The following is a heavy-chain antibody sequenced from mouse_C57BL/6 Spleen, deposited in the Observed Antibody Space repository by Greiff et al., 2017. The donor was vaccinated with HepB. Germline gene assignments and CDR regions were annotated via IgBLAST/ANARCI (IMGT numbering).Heavy chain of an antibody. D-gene: IGHD1-1*01. V-gene: IGHV1-55*01. CDR1: GYTFTSYW. CDR2: IYPGSGST. Sequence: QVHVKQPGAELVKPGASVKMSCKASGYTFTSYWITWVKQRPGQGLEWIGDIYPGSGSTNYNEKFKSKATLTVDTSSSTAYMQLSSLTSEDSAVYYCASYYGSSLFAYWGQGTLVTVSA. CDR3: ASYYGSSLFAY. J-gene: IGHJ3*01.